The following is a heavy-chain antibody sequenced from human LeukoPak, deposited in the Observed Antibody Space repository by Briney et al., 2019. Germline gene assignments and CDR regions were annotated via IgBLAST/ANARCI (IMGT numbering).Heavy chain of an antibody. J-gene: IGHJ4*02. CDR3: ARDSGSGSYLH. CDR2: IYYSGST. CDR1: GGSISSSSYY. Sequence: SETLSLTCTVSGGSISSSSYYWGWIRQPPGKGLEWIGSIYYSGSTYYNPSLKSRVTISVDTSKNQFSLKLSSVTAADTAVYYCARDSGSGSYLHWGQGTLVTVSS. D-gene: IGHD3-10*01. V-gene: IGHV4-39*02.